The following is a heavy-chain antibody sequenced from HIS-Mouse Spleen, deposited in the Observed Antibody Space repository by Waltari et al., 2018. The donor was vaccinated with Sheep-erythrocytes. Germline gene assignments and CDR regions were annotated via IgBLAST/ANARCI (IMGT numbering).Heavy chain of an antibody. CDR2: ISAYKGNT. V-gene: IGHV1-18*01. CDR3: ARFYGDFTRAFDI. D-gene: IGHD4-17*01. Sequence: QVQLAQSGAEVKKPGASVKVSCKAAVYTCTSYGISWARQAPGQGLEWMGWISAYKGNTNYAQQLQGRDTMTTDTSTSTAYMELRSLRSDDTAVYYCARFYGDFTRAFDIWGQGTMVTVSS. J-gene: IGHJ3*02. CDR1: VYTCTSYG.